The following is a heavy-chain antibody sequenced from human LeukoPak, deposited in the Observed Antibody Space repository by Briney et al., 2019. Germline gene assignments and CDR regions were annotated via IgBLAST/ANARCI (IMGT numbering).Heavy chain of an antibody. J-gene: IGHJ5*02. D-gene: IGHD6-13*01. CDR1: GDSVSSNSAA. CDR3: ARGGELAAAGNNWFDP. Sequence: SQTLSLTCAISGDSVSSNSAAWNWIRQSPSRGLEWLGRTYYRSKWYNDYAVSVKSRITINPDTSKNQSSLKLSSVTAVDTAVYYCARGGELAAAGNNWFDPWGQGTLVTVSS. CDR2: TYYRSKWYN. V-gene: IGHV6-1*01.